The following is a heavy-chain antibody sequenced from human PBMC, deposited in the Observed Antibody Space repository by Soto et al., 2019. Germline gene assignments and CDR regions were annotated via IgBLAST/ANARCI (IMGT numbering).Heavy chain of an antibody. Sequence: PGESLKISCKGSGHSLTNHWISWVRQMPGKGLEWMGRIDPSDSYTNYSPSFQGHVTISTDKSINTAYLQWSSLKASDTAIYYCARRKLDTAMVTGPSDYGMDVWGQGTTVTVSS. V-gene: IGHV5-10-1*01. CDR1: GHSLTNHW. J-gene: IGHJ6*02. CDR2: IDPSDSYT. D-gene: IGHD5-18*01. CDR3: ARRKLDTAMVTGPSDYGMDV.